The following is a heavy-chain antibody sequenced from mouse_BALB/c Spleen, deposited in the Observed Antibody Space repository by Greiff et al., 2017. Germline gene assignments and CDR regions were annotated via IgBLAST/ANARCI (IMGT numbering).Heavy chain of an antibody. CDR1: GFTFSSFG. CDR3: ARGLGRGYFDY. V-gene: IGHV5-17*02. J-gene: IGHJ2*01. Sequence: DVKLVESGGGLVQPGGSRKLSCAASGFTFSSFGMHWVRQAPEKGLEWVAYISSGSSTIYYADTVKGRFTISRDNPKNTLFLQMTSLRSEDTAMYYCARGLGRGYFDYWGQGTTLTVSS. D-gene: IGHD4-1*01. CDR2: ISSGSSTI.